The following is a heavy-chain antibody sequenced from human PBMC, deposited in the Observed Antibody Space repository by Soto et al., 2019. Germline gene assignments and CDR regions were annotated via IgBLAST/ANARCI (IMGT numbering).Heavy chain of an antibody. CDR1: GYSFTTYW. D-gene: IGHD3-9*01. J-gene: IGHJ5*02. CDR3: ARHLTGQNCDP. V-gene: IGHV5-51*01. Sequence: EVQLVQSGAEVKKPGESLKISCKGSGYSFTTYWIAWLRPMPGKGLEWMGIIYPGDSDTRYSPSFQGQVTFSVDKSISTAYLQWSSLKASDTAMYYCARHLTGQNCDPWGQGTLVTVSS. CDR2: IYPGDSDT.